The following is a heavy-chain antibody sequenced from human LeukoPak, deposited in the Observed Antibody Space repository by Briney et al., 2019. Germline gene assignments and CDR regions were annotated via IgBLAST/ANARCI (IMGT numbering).Heavy chain of an antibody. CDR3: ARRFSRITMIRGESWFDP. D-gene: IGHD3-10*01. CDR1: GYTFTSYD. J-gene: IGHJ5*02. Sequence: ASVKVSCKASGYTFTSYDINWVRQATGQGLEWMGWMNPNSGNTGYAQKFQGRVTMTRNTSISTAYMELSSLRSEDTAVYYCARRFSRITMIRGESWFDPWGQGTLVIVSS. V-gene: IGHV1-8*01. CDR2: MNPNSGNT.